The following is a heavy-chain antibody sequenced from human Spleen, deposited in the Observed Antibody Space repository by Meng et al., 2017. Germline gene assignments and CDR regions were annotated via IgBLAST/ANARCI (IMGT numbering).Heavy chain of an antibody. V-gene: IGHV3-74*01. Sequence: GGSLRLSCAASGFTFSSYAMSWVPQAPGKGLVWVSRINSDGTTTTYADSVQGRFTISRDNSKNTVFLQINSLRVEDTAVYYCARSPIDKYDLSALPLDYWGQGTLVTVSS. J-gene: IGHJ4*02. CDR2: INSDGTTT. CDR1: GFTFSSYA. D-gene: IGHD3-16*01. CDR3: ARSPIDKYDLSALPLDY.